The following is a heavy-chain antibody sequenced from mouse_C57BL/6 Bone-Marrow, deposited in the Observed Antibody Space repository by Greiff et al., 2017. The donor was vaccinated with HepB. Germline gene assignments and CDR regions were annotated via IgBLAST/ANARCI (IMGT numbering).Heavy chain of an antibody. CDR1: GYSFTGYY. J-gene: IGHJ2*01. D-gene: IGHD1-1*01. CDR2: INPSTGGT. V-gene: IGHV1-43*01. Sequence: VHVKQSGPELVKPGASVKISCKASGYSFTGYYMHWVKQSPEKSLEWIGEINPSTGGTSYNQKFKGKATLTVDKSSSTAYMQLKSLTSEDSAVYYCARCPNFYCGSSPYYCDYWGQGTTLTVSS. CDR3: ARCPNFYCGSSPYYCDY.